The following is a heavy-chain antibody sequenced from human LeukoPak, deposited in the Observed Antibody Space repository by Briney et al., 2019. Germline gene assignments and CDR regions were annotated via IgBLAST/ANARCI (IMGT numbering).Heavy chain of an antibody. V-gene: IGHV3-23*01. Sequence: GGSLRLSCAASGFTFSSYAMSWVRQAPGKGLEWVSAISGSGGSTYYADSVEGRFTISRDNSKNTLYLQMNSLRAEDTAVYYCAKDLGYSYGDYYYYGMDVWGQGTTVTVSS. CDR1: GFTFSSYA. J-gene: IGHJ6*02. CDR2: ISGSGGST. CDR3: AKDLGYSYGDYYYYGMDV. D-gene: IGHD5-18*01.